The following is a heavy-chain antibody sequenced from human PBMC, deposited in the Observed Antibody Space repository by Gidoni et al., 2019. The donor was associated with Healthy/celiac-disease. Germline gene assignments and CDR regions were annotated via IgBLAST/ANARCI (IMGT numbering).Heavy chain of an antibody. J-gene: IGHJ5*02. D-gene: IGHD2-2*02. CDR3: AKGDIVVPAAIRGGNWFDP. CDR1: GFTFSSYA. Sequence: EVQLVESGGGLVQPGGSLRLSCAASGFTFSSYAMSWVRQAPGKGLEWVSAISGSGGSTYYADSVKGRFTISRDNSKNTLYLQMNSLRAEDTAVYYCAKGDIVVPAAIRGGNWFDPWGQGTLVTVSS. CDR2: ISGSGGST. V-gene: IGHV3-23*04.